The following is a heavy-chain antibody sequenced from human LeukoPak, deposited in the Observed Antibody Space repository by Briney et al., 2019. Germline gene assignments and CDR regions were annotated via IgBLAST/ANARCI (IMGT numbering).Heavy chain of an antibody. Sequence: PSETLSLTCAVYGGSFSGYYWSWIRQPPGKGLEWIGEINHSGSTNYNPSLKSRVTISVDTSKNQFSLKLSSVTAADTAVYYCARGRGITIFGVVIPRRNWFDPWGQGTLVTVSS. J-gene: IGHJ5*02. CDR1: GGSFSGYY. CDR3: ARGRGITIFGVVIPRRNWFDP. D-gene: IGHD3-3*01. V-gene: IGHV4-34*01. CDR2: INHSGST.